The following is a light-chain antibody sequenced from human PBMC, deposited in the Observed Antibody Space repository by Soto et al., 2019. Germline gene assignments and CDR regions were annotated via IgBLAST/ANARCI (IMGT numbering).Light chain of an antibody. J-gene: IGKJ5*01. CDR1: QSVSSSY. CDR2: GAS. V-gene: IGKV3-20*01. Sequence: EIVLTQSPGTLSLSPGERATLSCRASQSVSSSYLAWYQQKPGQAPRLVIYGASSRTTGIPVRFSGSGSESDFTLTISSLEPEDFAVYYCQQRSYPITFGQGTRLEIK. CDR3: QQRSYPIT.